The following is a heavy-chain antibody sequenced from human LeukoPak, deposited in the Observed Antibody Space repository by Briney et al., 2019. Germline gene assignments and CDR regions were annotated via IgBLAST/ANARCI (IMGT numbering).Heavy chain of an antibody. CDR2: ISISSNYI. CDR1: GFTFSSYS. V-gene: IGHV3-21*06. CDR3: ARDPYSGNYGTYYYYYMDA. Sequence: GGSLRLSCAASGFTFSSYSMNWVRQAPGKGLEWVSSISISSNYIYYADSVKGRFTISRDNAKNSLYLQMDSLRVEDTAEYYCARDPYSGNYGTYYYYYMDAWGKGTTVTVSS. D-gene: IGHD1-26*01. J-gene: IGHJ6*03.